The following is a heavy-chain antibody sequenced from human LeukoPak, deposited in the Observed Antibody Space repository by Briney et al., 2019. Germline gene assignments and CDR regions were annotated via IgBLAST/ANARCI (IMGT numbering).Heavy chain of an antibody. CDR1: GFTFSNYW. D-gene: IGHD6-19*01. CDR3: ARPPYSAGWYLMF. Sequence: PGGSLRLTCAASGFTFSNYWMSWVRQPPGKGLEWVANVRQDGSETYYVDSVKCRFTISRDNTKNSLYLQMNSLRAEDTAVYYCARPPYSAGWYLMFWGQGTLVTVSS. CDR2: VRQDGSET. J-gene: IGHJ4*02. V-gene: IGHV3-7*01.